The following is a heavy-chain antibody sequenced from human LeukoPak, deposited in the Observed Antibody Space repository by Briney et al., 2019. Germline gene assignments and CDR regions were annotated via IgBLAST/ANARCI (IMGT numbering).Heavy chain of an antibody. V-gene: IGHV1-8*01. CDR3: ARGRVGATLFDY. D-gene: IGHD1-26*01. Sequence: GASVKVSCKASGYAFTSYDINWVRQATGQGLEWMGWMNPNSGNTGYAQKFQGRVTMTRNTSISTAYMELSSLRSEDTAVYYCARGRVGATLFDYWGQGTLVTVSS. CDR1: GYAFTSYD. J-gene: IGHJ4*02. CDR2: MNPNSGNT.